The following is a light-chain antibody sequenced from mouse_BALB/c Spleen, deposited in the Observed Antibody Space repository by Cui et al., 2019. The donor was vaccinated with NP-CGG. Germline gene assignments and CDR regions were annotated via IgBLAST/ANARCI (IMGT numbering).Light chain of an antibody. CDR2: GTN. V-gene: IGLV1*01. CDR1: TRAVTTTNY. J-gene: IGLJ1*01. CDR3: ALWYSNHWG. Sequence: QALVTQESALTTPPGATVTLTCRSSTRAVTTTNYANWVQEKPDHLFTGLIGGTNNRAPGVPARFSGSLIGDKAALTITGAQTEDEAIYFCALWYSNHWGFGGGTKLTVL.